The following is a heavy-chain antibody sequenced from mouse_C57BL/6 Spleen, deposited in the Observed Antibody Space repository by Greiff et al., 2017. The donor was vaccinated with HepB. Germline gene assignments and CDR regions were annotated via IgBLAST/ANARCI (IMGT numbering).Heavy chain of an antibody. CDR2: IYPGSGST. D-gene: IGHD2-10*01. CDR1: GYTFTSYW. V-gene: IGHV1-55*01. J-gene: IGHJ3*01. Sequence: QVQLQQPGAELVMPGASVKMSCKASGYTFTSYWITWVKQRPGQGLEWIGDIYPGSGSTNYNEKFKSKATLTVDTSSSTAYMQLSSLTSEDSAVYYCARWSSYYGKDAWFAYWGQGTLVTVSA. CDR3: ARWSSYYGKDAWFAY.